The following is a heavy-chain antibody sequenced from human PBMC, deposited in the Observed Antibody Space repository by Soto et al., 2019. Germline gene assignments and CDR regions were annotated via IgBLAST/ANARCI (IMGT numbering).Heavy chain of an antibody. J-gene: IGHJ6*02. D-gene: IGHD1-26*01. CDR1: GFTFSSYA. V-gene: IGHV3-30-3*01. CDR2: ISYDGSNK. CDR3: ARDRQGGGATNYYYYGMDV. Sequence: QVQLVESGGGVVQPGRSLRLSCAASGFTFSSYAMHWVRQAPGKGLEWVAVISYDGSNKYYADSVKGRFTISRDNSKNTLYLQMNSLRAEDTAVYYCARDRQGGGATNYYYYGMDVWGQGTTVTVSS.